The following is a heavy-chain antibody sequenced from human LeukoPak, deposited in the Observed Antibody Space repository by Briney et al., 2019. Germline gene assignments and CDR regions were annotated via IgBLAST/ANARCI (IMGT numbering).Heavy chain of an antibody. CDR1: GGSISSHY. D-gene: IGHD3-3*01. J-gene: IGHJ3*02. CDR2: IYYSGST. V-gene: IGHV4-59*11. CDR3: ARDGRTDFWSGPDAFDI. Sequence: PSETQSLTCTVSGGSISSHYWSWIRQPPGKGLEWIGYIYYSGSTNYNPSLKSRVTISVDTSKNQFSLKLSSVTAADTAVYYCARDGRTDFWSGPDAFDIWGQGTMVTVSS.